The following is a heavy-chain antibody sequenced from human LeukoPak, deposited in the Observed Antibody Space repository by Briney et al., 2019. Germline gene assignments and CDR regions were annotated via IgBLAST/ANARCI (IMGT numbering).Heavy chain of an antibody. CDR2: ISYDGSNK. Sequence: GGSLRLSCAASGFSFSDYNMHWVRQAPGKGLEWVAVISYDGSNKYYADSVKGRFTISRDNSKNTLYLQMNSLRAEDTAVYYCAKFVASVRGVIIPLFDYWGQGTLVTVSS. D-gene: IGHD3-10*01. J-gene: IGHJ4*02. V-gene: IGHV3-30*18. CDR3: AKFVASVRGVIIPLFDY. CDR1: GFSFSDYN.